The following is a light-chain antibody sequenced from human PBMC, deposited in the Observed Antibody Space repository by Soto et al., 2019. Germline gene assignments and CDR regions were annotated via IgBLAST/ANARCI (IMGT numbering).Light chain of an antibody. V-gene: IGLV1-40*01. J-gene: IGLJ1*01. CDR1: TSNIGAGYD. CDR3: CSHAGSKNYYL. CDR2: SHN. Sequence: QSVLTQPPSVSGAPGQRVTISCTGSTSNIGAGYDVHWYQQLPGAAPRLLISSHNNRPSGVPDRFFGSKSGTSASLTIIGLQAEDEGDYYCCSHAGSKNYYLFGPGTKLTVL.